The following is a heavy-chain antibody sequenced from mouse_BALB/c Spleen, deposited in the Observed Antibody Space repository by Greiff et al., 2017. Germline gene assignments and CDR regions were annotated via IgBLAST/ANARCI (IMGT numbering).Heavy chain of an antibody. V-gene: IGHV3-6*02. CDR1: GYSITSGYY. Sequence: VQLQQSGPGLVKPSQSLSLTCSVTGYSITSGYYWNWIRQFPGNKLEWMGYISYDGSNNYNPSLKNRISITRDTSKNQFFLKLNSVTTEDTATYYCAREDRYDCAMDYWGQGTSVTVSS. CDR2: ISYDGSN. D-gene: IGHD2-14*01. CDR3: AREDRYDCAMDY. J-gene: IGHJ4*01.